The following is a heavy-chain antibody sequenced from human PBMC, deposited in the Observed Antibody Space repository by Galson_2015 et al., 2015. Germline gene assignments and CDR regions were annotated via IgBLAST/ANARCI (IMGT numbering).Heavy chain of an antibody. CDR3: ARAYYAGYMDV. Sequence: SETLSLTCTVSGGSISSYYWSWIRQPPGKGLEWIGYIYYSGSANYNPSLKSRVTISVDTSKNQFSLKLSSVTAADTAVYYCARAYYAGYMDVWGKGTTVTVSS. CDR2: IYYSGSA. J-gene: IGHJ6*03. V-gene: IGHV4-59*01. CDR1: GGSISSYY. D-gene: IGHD1-26*01.